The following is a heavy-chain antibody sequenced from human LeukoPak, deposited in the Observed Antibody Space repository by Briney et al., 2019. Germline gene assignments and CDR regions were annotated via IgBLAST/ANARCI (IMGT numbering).Heavy chain of an antibody. CDR1: GGSISSGGYY. CDR3: ARSRGSPGIPGYSSSWYPNWFDP. Sequence: PSQTLSLTCTVSGGSISSGGYYWSWIRQHPGKGLEWIGYIYYSGSTYYNPSLKSRVTISVDTSKNQFSLKLSSVTAADTAVYYCARSRGSPGIPGYSSSWYPNWFDPWGQGTLVTVSS. CDR2: IYYSGST. D-gene: IGHD6-13*01. V-gene: IGHV4-31*03. J-gene: IGHJ5*02.